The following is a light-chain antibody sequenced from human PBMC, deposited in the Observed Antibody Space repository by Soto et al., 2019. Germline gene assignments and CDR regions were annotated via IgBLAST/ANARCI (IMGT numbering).Light chain of an antibody. J-gene: IGKJ2*03. CDR1: QRIDRW. CDR3: QQYNSFPYS. Sequence: DIQMTQSPSTLSASVGGRVTITCRASQRIDRWLSWYQQKPGKAPNLLVYKASSLESGVPSRFSGSGFGTEFTLTITSLQPDDFATYYCQQYNSFPYSFGQGTRLEIK. CDR2: KAS. V-gene: IGKV1-5*03.